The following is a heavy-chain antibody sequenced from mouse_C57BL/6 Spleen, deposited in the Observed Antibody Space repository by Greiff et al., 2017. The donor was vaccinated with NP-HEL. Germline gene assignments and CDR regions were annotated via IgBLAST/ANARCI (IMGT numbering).Heavy chain of an antibody. D-gene: IGHD3-1*01. CDR1: GYAFSSSW. V-gene: IGHV1-82*01. J-gene: IGHJ1*03. CDR3: ASGPLQQYFDV. Sequence: QVQLQQSGPELVKPGASVKISCKASGYAFSSSWMNWVKQRPGKGLEWIGRIYPGDGDTNYNGKFKGKATLTADKSSSPAYMQLSSLTSEDSAVYGCASGPLQQYFDVWGTGTTVTVSS. CDR2: IYPGDGDT.